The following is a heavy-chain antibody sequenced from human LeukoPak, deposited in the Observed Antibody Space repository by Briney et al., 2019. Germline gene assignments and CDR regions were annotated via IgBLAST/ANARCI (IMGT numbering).Heavy chain of an antibody. CDR2: ISSSSSYI. CDR3: ARYCSSTSCAPGTGFDP. D-gene: IGHD2-2*01. CDR1: AFRFSTYS. J-gene: IGHJ5*02. V-gene: IGHV3-21*01. Sequence: GRSLRLSCAASAFRFSTYSMNWVRQAPGKGLEWVSSISSSSSYIYYADSVKGRFTISRDNAKNSLYLQMNSLRAEDTAVYYCARYCSSTSCAPGTGFDPWGQGTLVTVSS.